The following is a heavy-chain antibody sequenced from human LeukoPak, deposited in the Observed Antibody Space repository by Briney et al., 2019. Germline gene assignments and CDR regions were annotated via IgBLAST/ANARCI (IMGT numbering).Heavy chain of an antibody. Sequence: SETLSLTCTVSGGSISSGGYYWSWIRQHPGKGLEWIGYIYYSGCTYYNPSLKSRVTISVDTSKNQFSLKLSSVTAADTAVYYCARDSTTEFDYWGQGTLVTVSS. D-gene: IGHD2/OR15-2a*01. CDR2: IYYSGCT. CDR3: ARDSTTEFDY. J-gene: IGHJ4*02. V-gene: IGHV4-31*03. CDR1: GGSISSGGYY.